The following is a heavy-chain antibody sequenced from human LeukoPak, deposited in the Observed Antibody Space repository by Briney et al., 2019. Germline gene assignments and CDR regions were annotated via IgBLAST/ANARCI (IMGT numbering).Heavy chain of an antibody. CDR3: ARAPRVGATNGPFDY. V-gene: IGHV1-69*05. J-gene: IGHJ4*02. CDR2: IIPIFGTA. D-gene: IGHD1-26*01. CDR1: GGTFSSYA. Sequence: SVKVSCKASGGTFSSYAISWVRQAPGQELEWMGGIIPIFGTANYAQKFQGRVTITTDESTSTAYMELSSLRSEDTAVYYCARAPRVGATNGPFDYWGQGTLVTVSS.